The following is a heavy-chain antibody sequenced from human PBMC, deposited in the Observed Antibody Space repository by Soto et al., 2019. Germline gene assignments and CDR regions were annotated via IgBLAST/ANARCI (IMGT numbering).Heavy chain of an antibody. CDR1: GGSMTTYY. J-gene: IGHJ5*02. D-gene: IGHD2-15*01. CDR2: INYSGNT. CDR3: ARSYCRDSVRCNWFDP. V-gene: IGHV4-59*01. Sequence: QVQLQESGPGLVKPSETLSLTCTVSGGSMTTYYWGWIRQPPGKGLEWIGYINYSGNTKYNSSLKRRVTISVDTSKNQFSLKLTSVTAADTAVYYCARSYCRDSVRCNWFDPWGQGTLVTVSS.